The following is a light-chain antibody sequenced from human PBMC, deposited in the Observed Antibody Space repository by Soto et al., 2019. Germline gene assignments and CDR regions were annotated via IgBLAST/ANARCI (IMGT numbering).Light chain of an antibody. CDR3: HQYYSTPWT. Sequence: DIVMTQSPDSLAISLGERATMNCKSSQSVLSSSNNKDYLAWYQQKPGQPPKLLIYWASTRESGVPDRFTGSGSGTDFSLTISSLQAEDVAVYYCHQYYSTPWTFGQGTKVE. CDR2: WAS. CDR1: QSVLSSSNNKDY. V-gene: IGKV4-1*01. J-gene: IGKJ1*01.